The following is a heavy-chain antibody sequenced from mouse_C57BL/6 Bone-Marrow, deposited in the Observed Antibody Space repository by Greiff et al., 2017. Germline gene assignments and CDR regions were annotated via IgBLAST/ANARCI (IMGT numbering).Heavy chain of an antibody. Sequence: EVMLVESGGDLVKPGGSLKLSCAASGFTFSSYGMSWVRQTPDKRLEWVATISSGGSYTYYPDSVKGRFTIPRDNAKNTLYLQRSSLKSEDTAMYYCARRGLYAMDYWGKGTSVTVSS. CDR2: ISSGGSYT. CDR3: ARRGLYAMDY. J-gene: IGHJ4*01. V-gene: IGHV5-6*02. CDR1: GFTFSSYG.